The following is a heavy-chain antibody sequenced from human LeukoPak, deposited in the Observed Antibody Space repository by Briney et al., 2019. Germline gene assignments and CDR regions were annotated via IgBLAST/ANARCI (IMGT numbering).Heavy chain of an antibody. CDR2: IYYSGST. J-gene: IGHJ4*02. D-gene: IGHD5-18*01. Sequence: PSETLSLTCTVSGGSISSYYWSWIRQPPGKGLEWIGYIYYSGSTNYNPSLKSRVAISVDTSKNQFSLRLSSVTAADTAVYYCASGRGYSYQIDYWGQGTLVTVSS. V-gene: IGHV4-59*01. CDR3: ASGRGYSYQIDY. CDR1: GGSISSYY.